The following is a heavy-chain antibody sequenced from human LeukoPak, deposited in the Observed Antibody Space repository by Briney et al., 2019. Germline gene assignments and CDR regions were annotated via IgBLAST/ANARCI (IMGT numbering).Heavy chain of an antibody. CDR1: GGSITNYF. J-gene: IGHJ4*02. CDR3: GRSDSGYDLPDY. Sequence: SETLSLTCTVSGGSITNYFWTWIRQPPGKGLEWIGYIYYSGSTNYNPSLKSRVTISVDTSKNQFSLKLSSVTVADTAVYYCGRSDSGYDLPDYWGQGTLVTVSS. CDR2: IYYSGST. D-gene: IGHD5-12*01. V-gene: IGHV4-59*01.